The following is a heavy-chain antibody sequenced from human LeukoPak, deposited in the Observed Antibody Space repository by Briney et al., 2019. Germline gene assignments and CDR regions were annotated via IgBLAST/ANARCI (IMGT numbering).Heavy chain of an antibody. D-gene: IGHD3-22*01. V-gene: IGHV3-23*01. Sequence: PGGSLRLSCAASGFTFSSYAMSWVRQAPGKGLEWVAAISGNGVATYYADSAKGRFNISRDNTNNTLFLQMNSLRTEDTAIYYCVKDAYYLDSSTYLIPFDFWGQGTLVTVSS. CDR2: ISGNGVAT. CDR3: VKDAYYLDSSTYLIPFDF. CDR1: GFTFSSYA. J-gene: IGHJ4*02.